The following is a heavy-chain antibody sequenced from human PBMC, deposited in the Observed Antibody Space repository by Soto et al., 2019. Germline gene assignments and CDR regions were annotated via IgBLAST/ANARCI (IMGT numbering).Heavy chain of an antibody. Sequence: EVQLLESGGGLVQPGGSLRLSCAASGFILSSSVMSWVRQAPGKGLEWVSGSSSSSDTTYYADSVRGRFTISRDNPKSTLYLQMNSLRAEDTAVYYCARTVRSSKFSSSWYDYWGQGTLVTVSS. CDR2: SSSSSDTT. J-gene: IGHJ4*02. D-gene: IGHD6-13*01. CDR3: ARTVRSSKFSSSWYDY. V-gene: IGHV3-23*01. CDR1: GFILSSSV.